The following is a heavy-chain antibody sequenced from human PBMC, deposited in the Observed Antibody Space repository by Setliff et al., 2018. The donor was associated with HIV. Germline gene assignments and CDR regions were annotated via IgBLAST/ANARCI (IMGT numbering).Heavy chain of an antibody. Sequence: GASVKVSCKASGGTFSSYAISWVRQAPGQGLEWMGGIIPIFGTANYAQKFQGRVTITTDESTSTAYMELSSLRSEDTAVYYCARDLGYSYPHGLDYWGQGTLVTVSS. CDR2: IIPIFGTA. D-gene: IGHD5-18*01. CDR1: GGTFSSYA. V-gene: IGHV1-69*05. J-gene: IGHJ4*02. CDR3: ARDLGYSYPHGLDY.